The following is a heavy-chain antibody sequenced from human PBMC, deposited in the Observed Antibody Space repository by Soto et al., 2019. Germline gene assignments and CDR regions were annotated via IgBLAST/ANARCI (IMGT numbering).Heavy chain of an antibody. J-gene: IGHJ6*02. CDR3: ASSTYYDILTGSYYYYAMDV. CDR2: IYSEGTP. V-gene: IGHV3-53*01. Sequence: EVQLVESGGGLTQPGVSLRLSCAASGFTVGSNYMSWVRQAPGKGLEWVSVIYSEGTPYYADSVKGRFTISRENSNNTLYLHMNNLRAEDTAVYYCASSTYYDILTGSYYYYAMDVGGQGTTVTVSS. D-gene: IGHD3-9*01. CDR1: GFTVGSNY.